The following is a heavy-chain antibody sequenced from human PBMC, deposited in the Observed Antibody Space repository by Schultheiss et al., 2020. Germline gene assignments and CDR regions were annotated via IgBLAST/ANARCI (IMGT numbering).Heavy chain of an antibody. CDR2: ISGSGGST. Sequence: GESLKISCAASGFTFDDYAMHWVRQAPGKGLEWVSAISGSGGSTYYADSVKGRFTISRDNAKNSLYLQMNSLRAEDTAVYYCARDYGPMVRGPWGAFDIWGQGTMVTVSS. J-gene: IGHJ3*02. V-gene: IGHV3-23*01. D-gene: IGHD3-10*01. CDR3: ARDYGPMVRGPWGAFDI. CDR1: GFTFDDYA.